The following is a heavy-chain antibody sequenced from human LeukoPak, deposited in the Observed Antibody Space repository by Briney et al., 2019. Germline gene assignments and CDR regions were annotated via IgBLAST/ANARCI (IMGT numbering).Heavy chain of an antibody. J-gene: IGHJ4*02. Sequence: SETLSLTCTVSGGSISSSNWWSWVRQPPGKGLEWIGKIYHSGGTNYNPSLKSRVTISVDKSKNQFSLKLSSVTAADTAVYYCAREVASYYFDYWGQGTLVTVSS. D-gene: IGHD2-2*01. CDR1: GGSISSSNW. CDR3: AREVASYYFDY. CDR2: IYHSGGT. V-gene: IGHV4-4*02.